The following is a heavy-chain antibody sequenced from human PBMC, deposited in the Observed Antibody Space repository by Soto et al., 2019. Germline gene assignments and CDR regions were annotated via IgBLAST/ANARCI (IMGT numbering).Heavy chain of an antibody. D-gene: IGHD2-8*02. CDR3: ARDKITGLFDY. Sequence: QVQLQQWGAGLLKPSETLSLTCAVYGGSFSGYYWTWIRQPPGTGLEWIGEINHSGSTNYNPSLKXRXTXPXNTSKTQFALKLTSVPAADTAVYYCARDKITGLFDYWGQGTLVTVSS. V-gene: IGHV4-34*01. CDR2: INHSGST. CDR1: GGSFSGYY. J-gene: IGHJ4*02.